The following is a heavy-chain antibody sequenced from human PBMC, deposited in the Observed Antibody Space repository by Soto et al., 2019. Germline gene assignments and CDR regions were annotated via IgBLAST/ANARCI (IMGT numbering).Heavy chain of an antibody. D-gene: IGHD1-1*01. CDR3: ARVNREDWNDPALDGFDP. Sequence: GSLRLSCAASGFTFSSYAMRWVRQAPGKGLEWVAVISYDGSNKYYADSVKGRFTISRDNSKNTLYLQMNSLRAEDTAVYYCARVNREDWNDPALDGFDPWGQGTLVTVSS. CDR1: GFTFSSYA. V-gene: IGHV3-30-3*01. CDR2: ISYDGSNK. J-gene: IGHJ5*02.